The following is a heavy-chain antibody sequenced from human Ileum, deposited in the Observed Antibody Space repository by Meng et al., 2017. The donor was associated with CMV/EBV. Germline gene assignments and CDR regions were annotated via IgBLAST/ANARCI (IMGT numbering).Heavy chain of an antibody. CDR1: GFTFSNYW. V-gene: IGHV3-74*01. J-gene: IGHJ4*02. CDR3: TRDYWGIPDY. D-gene: IGHD7-27*01. CDR2: IKSDGTGI. Sequence: VDLVGSGGGLTQPGGSLRLSCAASGFTFSNYWMHWVRQVPGKGLVWVSRIKSDGTGITYVDSVKGRFTISRDNAKNTLYLQMTNLRVDDTAVYYCTRDYWGIPDYWGQGTLVTVSS.